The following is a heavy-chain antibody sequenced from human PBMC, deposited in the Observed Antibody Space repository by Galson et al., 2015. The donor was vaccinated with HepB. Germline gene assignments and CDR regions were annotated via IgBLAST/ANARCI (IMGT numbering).Heavy chain of an antibody. Sequence: SLRLSCAASGFTFSSYKMHWVRKAPGKGLEWVAVISYDGNNKYYADSVKGRFTISRDNSKDTLYLQMNSLRAEDTAVYYCARALAGAIYRSGWYDAFDILGLGTMVTGSS. CDR1: GFTFSSYK. D-gene: IGHD6-19*01. CDR3: ARALAGAIYRSGWYDAFDI. J-gene: IGHJ3*02. CDR2: ISYDGNNK. V-gene: IGHV3-30*04.